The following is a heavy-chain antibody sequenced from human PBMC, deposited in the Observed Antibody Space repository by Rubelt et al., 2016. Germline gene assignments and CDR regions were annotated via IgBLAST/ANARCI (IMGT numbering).Heavy chain of an antibody. J-gene: IGHJ4*02. CDR1: GDSISSYY. CDR2: IYYTGRA. V-gene: IGHV4-59*06. CDR3: ARATTVVTHIAY. Sequence: QVQLQASGPGLVKPSETLSLTCTVSGDSISSYYWSWIRQPPGKGLEWIGYIYYTGRAYYNTSLKSRLTKSVDTSENQFSLKLSSVTAADTAVYYCARATTVVTHIAYWGQGTLVTVSS. D-gene: IGHD4-23*01.